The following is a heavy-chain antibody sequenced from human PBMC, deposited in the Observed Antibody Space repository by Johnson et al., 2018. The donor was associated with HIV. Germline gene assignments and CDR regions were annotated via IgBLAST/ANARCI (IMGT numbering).Heavy chain of an antibody. CDR1: GFTFSSYA. CDR3: ARDRGYYGGSGGDAFEI. Sequence: QVQLVESGGGVVQPGRSLRLSCAASGFTFSSYAMHWVRQAPGKGLEWVAVISYDGSNKYYADSVKGRFTISRDNSKNTLYLQMNSLSAEATAVYYCARDRGYYGGSGGDAFEIWGQGTMVTVYS. J-gene: IGHJ3*02. D-gene: IGHD3-22*01. V-gene: IGHV3-30*04. CDR2: ISYDGSNK.